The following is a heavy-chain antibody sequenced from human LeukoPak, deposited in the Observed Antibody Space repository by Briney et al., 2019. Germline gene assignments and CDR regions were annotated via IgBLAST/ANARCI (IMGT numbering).Heavy chain of an antibody. Sequence: GRSLRLSCAASGFTFSSYGMHWVRQAPGKGLEWVAVIWYDGSKKYYADSVKGRFTISRDNSKNTLYLQMNSLRAEDTAVYYCAKAVAGLWDYWGQGTLVTVSS. CDR3: AKAVAGLWDY. CDR1: GFTFSSYG. V-gene: IGHV3-33*06. CDR2: IWYDGSKK. D-gene: IGHD6-19*01. J-gene: IGHJ4*02.